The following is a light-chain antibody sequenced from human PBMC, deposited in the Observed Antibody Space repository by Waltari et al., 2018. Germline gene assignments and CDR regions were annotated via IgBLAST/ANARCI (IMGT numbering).Light chain of an antibody. V-gene: IGKV3-11*01. CDR3: QQRGKWPCT. J-gene: IGKJ4*01. CDR2: DAS. CDR1: QSVSSY. Sequence: EIVLTQSPATLSLSPGERATLSCRASQSVSSYLAWYQQQPGQAPRLLIYDASNRATGIPARFSGSGSGTDFTLTISSLEPEDFAVYYCQQRGKWPCTFGGGTKVEIK.